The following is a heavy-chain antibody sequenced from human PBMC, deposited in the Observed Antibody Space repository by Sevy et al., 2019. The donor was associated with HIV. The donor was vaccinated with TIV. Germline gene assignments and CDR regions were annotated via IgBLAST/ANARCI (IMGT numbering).Heavy chain of an antibody. V-gene: IGHV4-59*01. CDR3: ARSVAANYMDV. Sequence: SETLSLTCRVSGVSISSDYWSWIRQPPGKEPEWIGHIHHSGNSNYKTSLKSRVTMSVDTTKNQFSLNLRSVSAADTAVYYCARSVAANYMDVWGKGTTVTVSS. J-gene: IGHJ6*03. CDR1: GVSISSDY. D-gene: IGHD1-26*01. CDR2: IHHSGNS.